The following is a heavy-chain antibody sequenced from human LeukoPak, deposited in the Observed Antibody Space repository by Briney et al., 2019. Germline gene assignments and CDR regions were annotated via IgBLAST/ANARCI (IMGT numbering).Heavy chain of an antibody. Sequence: SETLSLTCTVSGGSMSTYGWSWIRQSAGKGLEWIGRLYSGGTNYYNPSLKSRVSMSKDAFKKEVYLEMKFVTAADTAVYYCARDDPGYFHPGGQGILVTASS. V-gene: IGHV4-4*07. CDR2: LYSGGTN. J-gene: IGHJ5*02. D-gene: IGHD5-18*01. CDR1: GGSMSTYG. CDR3: ARDDPGYFHP.